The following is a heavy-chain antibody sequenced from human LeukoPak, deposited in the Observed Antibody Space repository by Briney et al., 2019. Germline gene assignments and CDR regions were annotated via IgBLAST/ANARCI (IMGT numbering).Heavy chain of an antibody. V-gene: IGHV3-23*01. D-gene: IGHD3-22*01. Sequence: GGSLRLSCAASVFSFTSYAISWVRQAPGKGLESGSAISTGGGSTYYADSVKGRFTIYRDNSKNTLSLQWNSLRAEATAVYYCANARVMIPFFDYWGQGTLVTVSS. CDR1: VFSFTSYA. J-gene: IGHJ4*02. CDR2: ISTGGGST. CDR3: ANARVMIPFFDY.